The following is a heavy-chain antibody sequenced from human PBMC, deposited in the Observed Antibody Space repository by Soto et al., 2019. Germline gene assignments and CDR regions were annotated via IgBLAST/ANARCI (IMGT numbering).Heavy chain of an antibody. J-gene: IGHJ5*02. Sequence: PSETLSLTWTVSGGSVSSGSYYWSWIRQPPGKGLEWIGYIYYSGSTNYNPSLKSRVTISVDTSKNQFSLKLSSVTAADTAVYYCARTRRSMGVVIIPWFDPWGQGTLVTVSS. V-gene: IGHV4-61*01. CDR2: IYYSGST. D-gene: IGHD3-3*01. CDR3: ARTRRSMGVVIIPWFDP. CDR1: GGSVSSGSYY.